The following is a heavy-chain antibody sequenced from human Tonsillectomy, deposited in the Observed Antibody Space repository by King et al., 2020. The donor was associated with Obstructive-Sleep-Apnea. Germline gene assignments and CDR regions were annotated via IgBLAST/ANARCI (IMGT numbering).Heavy chain of an antibody. CDR1: GFTFSSYG. V-gene: IGHV3-30*02. J-gene: IGHJ5*02. D-gene: IGHD1-26*01. Sequence: VQLVESGGGVVQPGRSLRLSCAASGFTFSSYGMHWVRQAPGKGLEWVAVIRYDGSNKYYADSVKGRFTISRDNSKNTLYLQMNSMRAEDTAVYYCTTTEGSNWFDAWGQGTLVTVSS. CDR3: TTTEGSNWFDA. CDR2: IRYDGSNK.